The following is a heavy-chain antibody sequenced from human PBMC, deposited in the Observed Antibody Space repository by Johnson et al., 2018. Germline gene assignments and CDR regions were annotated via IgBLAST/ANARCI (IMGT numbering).Heavy chain of an antibody. CDR3: ARDVYSSGWYKTGYYYMDV. J-gene: IGHJ6*03. CDR2: IGTAGDT. Sequence: VQLVESGGGLVQPGGSLRLSCAASGFTFSSYDMHWVRQATGKGLEWVSAIGTAGDTYYPGSVKGRFTISRENAKNSLYLPMNSLRAGDTAVYYCARDVYSSGWYKTGYYYMDVWGKGTTVTVSS. D-gene: IGHD6-19*01. CDR1: GFTFSSYD. V-gene: IGHV3-13*01.